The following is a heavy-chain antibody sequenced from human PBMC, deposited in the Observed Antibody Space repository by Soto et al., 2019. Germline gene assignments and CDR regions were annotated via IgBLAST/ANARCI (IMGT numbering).Heavy chain of an antibody. CDR1: GYTLTELS. CDR3: ATVMSLPPNYDFWSGYYLPFDY. D-gene: IGHD3-3*01. J-gene: IGHJ4*02. Sequence: ASVKVSCKVSGYTLTELSMHWVRQAPGKGLEWMGGFDPEDGETIYAQKFQGRVTMTEDTSTDTAYMELSSLRSADTAVYYCATVMSLPPNYDFWSGYYLPFDYWGQGTLVTVSS. CDR2: FDPEDGET. V-gene: IGHV1-24*01.